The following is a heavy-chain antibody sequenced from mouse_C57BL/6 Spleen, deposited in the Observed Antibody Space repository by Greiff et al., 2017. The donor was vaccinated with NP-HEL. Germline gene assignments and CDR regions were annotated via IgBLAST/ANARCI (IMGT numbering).Heavy chain of an antibody. Sequence: VQLKESGPELVKPGASVKMSCKASGYTFTDYNMHWVKQSHGKSLEWIGYINPNNGGTSYNQKFKGKATLTVNKSSSTAYMELRSLTSEDSAVYYCARTRKAYYFDYWGQGTTLTVSS. CDR2: INPNNGGT. D-gene: IGHD3-2*02. V-gene: IGHV1-22*01. J-gene: IGHJ2*01. CDR1: GYTFTDYN. CDR3: ARTRKAYYFDY.